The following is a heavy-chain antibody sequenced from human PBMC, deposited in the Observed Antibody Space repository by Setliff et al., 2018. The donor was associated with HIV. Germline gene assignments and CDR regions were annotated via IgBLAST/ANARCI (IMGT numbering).Heavy chain of an antibody. J-gene: IGHJ4*01. V-gene: IGHV3-53*05. D-gene: IGHD3-3*01. Sequence: GGSLRLSCAASGFNVSHNYMTWVRQAPGKGLEWVYIIYSDGRTYYADAVKGRFTISRDNSKNTMYLQMSRLSDEDTAVYFCARDSLYYNFRTGYYDYWGHGTLVTVST. CDR2: IYSDGRT. CDR3: ARDSLYYNFRTGYYDY. CDR1: GFNVSHNY.